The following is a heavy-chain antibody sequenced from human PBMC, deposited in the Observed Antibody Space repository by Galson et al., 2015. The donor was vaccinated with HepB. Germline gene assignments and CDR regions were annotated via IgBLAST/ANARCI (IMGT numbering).Heavy chain of an antibody. CDR2: ISGSGGST. CDR1: GFTFSSYA. D-gene: IGHD6-19*01. V-gene: IGHV3-23*01. J-gene: IGHJ4*02. Sequence: SLRLSCAASGFTFSSYAMSWVRQAPGKGLEWVSAISGSGGSTYYADSVKGRFTISRDNSKNTLYLQMNSLRAEDTAVYYCAREGAMQWQFVDTVYYYFDYWGQGTLVTVSS. CDR3: AREGAMQWQFVDTVYYYFDY.